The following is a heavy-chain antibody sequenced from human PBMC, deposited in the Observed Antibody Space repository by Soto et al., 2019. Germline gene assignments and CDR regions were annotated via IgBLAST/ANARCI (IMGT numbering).Heavy chain of an antibody. CDR1: GFTFGSYW. J-gene: IGHJ5*02. CDR2: IKQDGSEI. CDR3: ASYSGNYFPVGHDR. Sequence: EAQLVESGGGLVQPGGSLRLSCVGSGFTFGSYWMSWVRQAPGGGLEWVANIKQDGSEIHYLESVKGRFTIFRDNAKKSLYLQMTSLSAEDTAVYFCASYSGNYFPVGHDRWGQGTLVTVSS. D-gene: IGHD1-26*01. V-gene: IGHV3-7*01.